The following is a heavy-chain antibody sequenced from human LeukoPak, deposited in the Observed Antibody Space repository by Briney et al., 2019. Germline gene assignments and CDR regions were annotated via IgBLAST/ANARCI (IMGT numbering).Heavy chain of an antibody. CDR3: ATTLKYSSAQSDY. D-gene: IGHD6-19*01. V-gene: IGHV4-34*01. CDR2: INHSGST. J-gene: IGHJ4*02. CDR1: GGSFSGYY. Sequence: SETLSLTCAVYGGSFSGYYWSWIRQPPGKGLEWIGEINHSGSTNYNPSLKSRVTISVDTSKNQFSLKLSPVTAADTAVYYCATTLKYSSAQSDYWGQGTLVTVSS.